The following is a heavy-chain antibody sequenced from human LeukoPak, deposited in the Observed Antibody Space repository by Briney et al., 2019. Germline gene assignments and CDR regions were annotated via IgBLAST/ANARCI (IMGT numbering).Heavy chain of an antibody. Sequence: GASVKVSCKASGYTFTGYYMHWVRQAPGQGLEWMGWNNPNSGGTNYSQKFQGRVSMTTDKSISKAYMELSRLRLDATAVYYCSIRYCSSTGCYDDNFQHWGPGTLVTVSS. CDR2: NNPNSGGT. V-gene: IGHV1-2*02. CDR3: SIRYCSSTGCYDDNFQH. J-gene: IGHJ1*01. D-gene: IGHD2-2*01. CDR1: GYTFTGYY.